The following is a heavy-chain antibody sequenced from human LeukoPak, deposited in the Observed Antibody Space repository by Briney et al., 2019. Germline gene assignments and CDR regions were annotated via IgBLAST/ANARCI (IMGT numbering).Heavy chain of an antibody. D-gene: IGHD4-23*01. J-gene: IGHJ4*02. CDR3: ARVYGGNPDY. CDR2: ISSSGRTI. V-gene: IGHV3-48*03. Sequence: GGSLRLSCAASGFTFSSYAMNWVRQAPGKGLECVSYISSSGRTIYYADSVKGRFIISRDNAKNSLYLQMNSLRVEDTAVYYCARVYGGNPDYWGQGTLVTVSS. CDR1: GFTFSSYA.